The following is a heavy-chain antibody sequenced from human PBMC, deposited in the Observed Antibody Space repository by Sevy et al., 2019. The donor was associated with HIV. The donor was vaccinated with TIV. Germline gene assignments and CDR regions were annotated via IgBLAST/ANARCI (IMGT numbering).Heavy chain of an antibody. CDR1: GFTFGSYG. CDR3: ARERTYLFDY. CDR2: IWFDGSNI. V-gene: IGHV3-33*01. J-gene: IGHJ4*02. Sequence: GGSLRRSCVASGFTFGSYGMLWVRQAPGKGLEWVADIWFDGSNIHYADSVRGRFTISRDNSKNTLSLQMSSLRAEDTAVYYCARERTYLFDYCGQGTLVTVSS.